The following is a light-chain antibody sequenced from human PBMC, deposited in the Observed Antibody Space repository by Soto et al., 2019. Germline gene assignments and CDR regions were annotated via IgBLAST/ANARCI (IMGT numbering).Light chain of an antibody. CDR1: RSVRTN. Sequence: MVPTQFPVTLSVSPGESAALSCRASRSVRTNLAWFQQKPGQAPRLLIYGASTRATGIPARISGSGSGTDFTLTISRLEPEDFALYYCQQYGGSPITFGLGTRLEI. CDR3: QQYGGSPIT. J-gene: IGKJ5*01. CDR2: GAS. V-gene: IGKV3-20*01.